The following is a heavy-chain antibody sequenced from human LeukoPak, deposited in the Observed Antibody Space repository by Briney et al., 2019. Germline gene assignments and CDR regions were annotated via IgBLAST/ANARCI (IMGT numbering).Heavy chain of an antibody. J-gene: IGHJ3*02. CDR1: GFTFSSYE. Sequence: PGGSLRLSCAASGFTFSSYEMNWVRQAQGKGLEWVSYISSSGSTIYYADSVKGRFTISRDNSKNTLYLQMNSLRVEDTAVYYCAKSWNYYDSSGDDALDIWGQGTMVTVSS. CDR3: AKSWNYYDSSGDDALDI. V-gene: IGHV3-48*03. CDR2: ISSSGSTI. D-gene: IGHD3-22*01.